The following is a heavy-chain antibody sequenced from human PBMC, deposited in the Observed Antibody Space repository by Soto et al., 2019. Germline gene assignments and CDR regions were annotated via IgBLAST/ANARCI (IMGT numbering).Heavy chain of an antibody. J-gene: IGHJ4*02. V-gene: IGHV4-59*01. CDR2: IYYSGST. CDR3: ARTKDSSGYYSDY. CDR1: GGSISSYY. Sequence: PSETLSLTCTVSGGSISSYYWSWIRQPPGKGLEWIGYIYYSGSTNYNPSLKSRVTISVDTSKNQFSLKLSSVTAADTAAYYCARTKDSSGYYSDYWGQGTLVTVSS. D-gene: IGHD3-22*01.